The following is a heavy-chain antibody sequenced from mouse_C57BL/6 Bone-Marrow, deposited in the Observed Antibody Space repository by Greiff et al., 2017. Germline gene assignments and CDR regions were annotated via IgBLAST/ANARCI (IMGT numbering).Heavy chain of an antibody. CDR2: INYDGSST. J-gene: IGHJ4*01. CDR1: GFTFSDYY. CDR3: ARGGLYAMDY. D-gene: IGHD2-13*01. V-gene: IGHV5-16*01. Sequence: DVQLQESEGGLVQPGSSMKLSCTASGFTFSDYYMAWVRQVPEKGLEWVANINYDGSSTYYLDSLKSRFIISRDNAKNILYLQMSSLKSEDTATYYCARGGLYAMDYWGQGTSVTVSS.